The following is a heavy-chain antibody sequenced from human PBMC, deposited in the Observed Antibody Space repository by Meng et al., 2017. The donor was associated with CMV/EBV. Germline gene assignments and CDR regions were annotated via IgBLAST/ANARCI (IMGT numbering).Heavy chain of an antibody. J-gene: IGHJ5*02. CDR1: GYTFIDYG. CDR3: ARDRAPIRSGWYGCWCDP. Sequence: ASVKVSCKASGYTFIDYGISWVRQAPGQGLEWMGWISAYNGNTNYAQKFQGRVTMTTDTSTSTAYMELRSLRSDDTAIYYCARDRAPIRSGWYGCWCDPWGQGTLVTVSS. V-gene: IGHV1-18*01. D-gene: IGHD6-19*01. CDR2: ISAYNGNT.